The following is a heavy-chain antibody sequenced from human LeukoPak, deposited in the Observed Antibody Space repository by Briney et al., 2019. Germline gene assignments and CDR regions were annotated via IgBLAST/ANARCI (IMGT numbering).Heavy chain of an antibody. V-gene: IGHV1-69*04. CDR2: IIPILGIA. J-gene: IGHJ6*02. CDR3: ARDRGSSWHFYYYGMDV. D-gene: IGHD6-13*01. CDR1: GGTFSSYA. Sequence: ASVKVSCKASGGTFSSYAISWVRQAPGQGLEWIGRIIPILGIANYAQKFQGRVTITADKSTSTAYMELSSLRSEDTAVYYCARDRGSSWHFYYYGMDVWGQGTTVTVSS.